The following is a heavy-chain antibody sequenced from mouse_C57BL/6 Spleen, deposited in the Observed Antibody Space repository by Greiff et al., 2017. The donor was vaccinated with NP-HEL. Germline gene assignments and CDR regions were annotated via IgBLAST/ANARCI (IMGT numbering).Heavy chain of an antibody. D-gene: IGHD1-1*01. Sequence: QVQLQQPGAELVMPGASVKLSCKASGYTFTSYWMHWVKQRPGQGLEWIGEIDPSDSYTNYNQKFKGKSTLTVDKSSSTAYMQLSSLTSEDSAVYYWARSDGSSYGYFDVWGTGTTVTVSS. CDR2: IDPSDSYT. CDR3: ARSDGSSYGYFDV. V-gene: IGHV1-69*01. J-gene: IGHJ1*03. CDR1: GYTFTSYW.